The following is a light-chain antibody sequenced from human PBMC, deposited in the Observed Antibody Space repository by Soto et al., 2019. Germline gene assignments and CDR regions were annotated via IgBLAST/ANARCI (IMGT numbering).Light chain of an antibody. CDR2: KAA. CDR1: DNIVHW. Sequence: DIQMTQSPSTLSASVGDRVAITCRASDNIVHWVAWYQQKPGKAPKLLIYKAATLADEVPSRFAGSGSGTEFTLTITRLQPDDFAAYYCQHYNSFSGTFGQGTKVDIK. CDR3: QHYNSFSGT. V-gene: IGKV1-5*03. J-gene: IGKJ1*01.